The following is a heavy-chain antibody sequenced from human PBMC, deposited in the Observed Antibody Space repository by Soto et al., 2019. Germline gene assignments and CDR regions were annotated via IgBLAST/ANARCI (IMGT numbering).Heavy chain of an antibody. Sequence: ERVCRTGAGGGESSKRDKCCWGWIRQTPGKGLEWIGSIYYRGNAYYNPSLQTRVTISLDKSRSQFSLKLNSVTAADSAVYFCARLEGLATISYYFDFWGPGALVT. V-gene: IGHV4-39*01. CDR3: ARLEGLATISYYFDF. J-gene: IGHJ4*02. D-gene: IGHD3-9*01. CDR1: GESSKRDKCC. CDR2: IYYRGNA.